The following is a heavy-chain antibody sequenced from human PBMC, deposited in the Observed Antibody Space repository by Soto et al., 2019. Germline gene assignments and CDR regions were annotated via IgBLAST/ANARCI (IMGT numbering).Heavy chain of an antibody. CDR2: ISGSGGST. D-gene: IGHD1-26*01. Sequence: GGSLRLSCAASGFTFSSYAMSWVRQAPGKGLEWVSAISGSGGSTYYADSVKGRFTISRDNSKNTLYLQMNSLRAEDTAVYYCAKVCCRIVGATTATGWGQGTLVTVSS. V-gene: IGHV3-23*01. CDR3: AKVCCRIVGATTATG. J-gene: IGHJ4*02. CDR1: GFTFSSYA.